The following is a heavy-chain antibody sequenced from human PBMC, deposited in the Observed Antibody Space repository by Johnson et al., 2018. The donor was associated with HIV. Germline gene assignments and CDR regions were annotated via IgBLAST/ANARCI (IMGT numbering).Heavy chain of an antibody. J-gene: IGHJ3*02. CDR1: GFTFSSYG. Sequence: QVQLAESGGGVVQPGGSLRLSCAASGFTFSSYGMHWVRQAPGKGLEWVAVIWYDGSNKYYADSVKGRFTISRDNSKNTLYLQMNSLRAEDTAVYYCAKDFGYPRPRDAFDIWGQGTMVTVSS. V-gene: IGHV3-33*06. CDR3: AKDFGYPRPRDAFDI. CDR2: IWYDGSNK. D-gene: IGHD5-12*01.